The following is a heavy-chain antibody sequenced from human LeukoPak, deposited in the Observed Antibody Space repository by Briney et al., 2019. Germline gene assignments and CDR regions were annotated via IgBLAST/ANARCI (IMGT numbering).Heavy chain of an antibody. J-gene: IGHJ4*02. CDR2: IYYSGIT. CDR3: ARQMWEMPLGGSSGWYVIDY. CDR1: GGSISSYY. Sequence: PSETLSLTCTVSGGSISSYYWSWIPQPPGKGLEWIGYIYYSGITNYNPSLKSRVSISVDTSKNHFSLKLSSVTAADTAVYYCARQMWEMPLGGSSGWYVIDYWGQGTLVTVSS. D-gene: IGHD6-19*01. V-gene: IGHV4-59*08.